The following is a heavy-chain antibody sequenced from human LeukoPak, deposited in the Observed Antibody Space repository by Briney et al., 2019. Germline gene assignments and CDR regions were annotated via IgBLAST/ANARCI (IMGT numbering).Heavy chain of an antibody. CDR3: ARERDGINRFDP. CDR2: INPNSGGT. J-gene: IGHJ5*02. Sequence: ASVKVSCKASGYTFTSYDINWVRQATGQGLEWMGWINPNSGGTNYAQKFQGRVTMTRDTSISTAYMELSRLRSDDTAVYYCARERDGINRFDPWGQGTLVTVSS. D-gene: IGHD5-24*01. V-gene: IGHV1-2*02. CDR1: GYTFTSYD.